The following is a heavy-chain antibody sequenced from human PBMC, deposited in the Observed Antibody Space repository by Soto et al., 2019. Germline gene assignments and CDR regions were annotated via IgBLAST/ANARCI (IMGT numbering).Heavy chain of an antibody. Sequence: ASVKVSCKASGYTFNSYGISWVRQAPGQGLEWMGWISAYNGNTNSAQKFQGRVTMTTDTSTSTAYMELRSLTSDDTAVYYCARDDRTAGHGSYAYFDYWGQGTLVTVSS. CDR2: ISAYNGNT. CDR3: ARDDRTAGHGSYAYFDY. J-gene: IGHJ4*02. D-gene: IGHD6-25*01. CDR1: GYTFNSYG. V-gene: IGHV1-18*01.